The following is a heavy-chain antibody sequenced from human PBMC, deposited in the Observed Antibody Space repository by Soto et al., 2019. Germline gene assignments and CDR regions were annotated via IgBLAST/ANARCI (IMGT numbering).Heavy chain of an antibody. CDR1: GFTFSIYA. CDR3: ARDLPSIVGATTVFYGMDV. CDR2: ISYDGSNK. D-gene: IGHD1-26*01. J-gene: IGHJ6*02. Sequence: AGSLRLSCAASGFTFSIYAMHWVRQAPGKGLEWVAVISYDGSNKYYADSVKGRFTISRDNSKNTLYLQMNSLRAEDTAVYYCARDLPSIVGATTVFYGMDVWGQGTTVTVSS. V-gene: IGHV3-30-3*01.